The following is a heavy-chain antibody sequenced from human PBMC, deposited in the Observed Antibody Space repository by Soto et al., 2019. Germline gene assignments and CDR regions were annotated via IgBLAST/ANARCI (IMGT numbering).Heavy chain of an antibody. J-gene: IGHJ3*02. V-gene: IGHV3-74*01. Sequence: HPGGSLRLSCAASGFTLSSNWMHWVRQAPGKGLVWVSRIKSDGSSTSYADSVKGRFTISRDNAKNTLYLQMNSLRAEDTAVYYCTRYCSTNSCADAFDIWGQGTMVTVSS. CDR2: IKSDGSST. CDR3: TRYCSTNSCADAFDI. D-gene: IGHD2-2*01. CDR1: GFTLSSNW.